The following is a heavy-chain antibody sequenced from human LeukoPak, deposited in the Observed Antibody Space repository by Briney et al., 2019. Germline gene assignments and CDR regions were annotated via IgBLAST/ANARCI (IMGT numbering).Heavy chain of an antibody. V-gene: IGHV3-43*02. J-gene: IGHJ4*02. CDR1: GFTFDDYG. CDR2: ISGDGGST. Sequence: GGSLRLSCAASGFTFDDYGMHWVRQAPGKGLEWVSLISGDGGSTYYADSVKGRFTISRDNSKNSLYLQMNSLRTEDTALYHCAKDRGWYDYWGQGTLVTVSS. D-gene: IGHD6-19*01. CDR3: AKDRGWYDY.